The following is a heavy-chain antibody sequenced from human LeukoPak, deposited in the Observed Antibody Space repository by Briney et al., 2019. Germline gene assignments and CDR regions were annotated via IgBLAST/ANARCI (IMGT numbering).Heavy chain of an antibody. CDR2: IYYSGST. Sequence: SETLSLTCTVSGDSIISSNYYWVWIRQPPGKGLEWIGTIYYSGSTFYSPSLKSRITISVDTSKNQFSLKLSSVTAADTAVYYCARTQEAGYSSGWYDSYYYYYMDVWGKGTTVTISS. J-gene: IGHJ6*03. CDR1: GDSIISSNYY. CDR3: ARTQEAGYSSGWYDSYYYYYMDV. D-gene: IGHD6-19*01. V-gene: IGHV4-39*07.